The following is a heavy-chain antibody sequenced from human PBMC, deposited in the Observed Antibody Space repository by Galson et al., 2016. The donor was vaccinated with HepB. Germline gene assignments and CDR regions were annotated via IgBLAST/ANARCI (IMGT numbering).Heavy chain of an antibody. CDR2: ISYSRDNK. V-gene: IGHV3-48*04. D-gene: IGHD5-18*01. CDR3: ARGNAAGYWGSYYGMDV. Sequence: SLRLSCAASGLTFSDYSMNWVRQAPGTGLEWVSYISYSRDNKKYADSVKGRFTTSRDNAKHSLYLQMNSLTAEDTAVYYCARGNAAGYWGSYYGMDVWGRGTTVTVSS. J-gene: IGHJ6*02. CDR1: GLTFSDYS.